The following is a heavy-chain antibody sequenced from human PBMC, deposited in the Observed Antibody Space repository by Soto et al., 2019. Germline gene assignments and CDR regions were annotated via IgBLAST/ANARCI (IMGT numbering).Heavy chain of an antibody. D-gene: IGHD2-15*01. Sequence: SQTLSLPWAVYGGSFSGYYWSWIPKPPRNRLEWIWEINHSGSTNYNPSLKSRVTISVATSKNQFSLKLCSVTAADTAVYFCARGKKKWWVSWFDPVDQGTLVAVFS. CDR1: GGSFSGYY. CDR2: INHSGST. J-gene: IGHJ5*02. CDR3: ARGKKKWWVSWFDP. V-gene: IGHV4-34*01.